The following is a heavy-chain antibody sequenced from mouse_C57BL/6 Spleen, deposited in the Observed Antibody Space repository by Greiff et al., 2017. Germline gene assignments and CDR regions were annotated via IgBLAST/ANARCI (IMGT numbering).Heavy chain of an antibody. V-gene: IGHV3-6*01. D-gene: IGHD1-1*01. CDR1: GYSITSGYY. Sequence: EVQLQQSGPGLVKPSQSLSLTCSVTGYSITSGYYWNWIRQFPGNKLEWMGYISYDGSNNYNPSLKNRISITRDTSKNQFFLKLNSVTTEDTATXYCARDHGTTVVLDPNGYFDVWGTGTTVTVSS. CDR2: ISYDGSN. J-gene: IGHJ1*03. CDR3: ARDHGTTVVLDPNGYFDV.